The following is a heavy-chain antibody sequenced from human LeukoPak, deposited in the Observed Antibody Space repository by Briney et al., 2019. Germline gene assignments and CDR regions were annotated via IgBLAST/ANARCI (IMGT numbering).Heavy chain of an antibody. CDR2: IYYSGSS. Sequence: SETLSLTCTVSGGSVSSGSYYWSWIRQPPGKGLEWIGYIYYSGSSNYNPSLKSRVTMSVDTSKNQFSLKLSSVTAADTAVYYCARFGTTTVTTGGAFDIWGQGTMVTVSS. V-gene: IGHV4-61*01. CDR1: GGSVSSGSYY. D-gene: IGHD4-17*01. J-gene: IGHJ3*02. CDR3: ARFGTTTVTTGGAFDI.